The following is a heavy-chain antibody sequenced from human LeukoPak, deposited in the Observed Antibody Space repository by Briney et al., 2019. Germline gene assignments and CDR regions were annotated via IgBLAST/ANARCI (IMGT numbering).Heavy chain of an antibody. CDR3: ARHTEMATPQYYFDY. D-gene: IGHD5-24*01. V-gene: IGHV4-61*01. J-gene: IGHJ4*02. CDR1: GGSISSGSYY. Sequence: PSETLSLTCTVSGGSISSGSYYWSWIRQPPGKGLEWIGYIYYSGSTNYNPSLKSRVTISVDTSKNQFSLKLSSVTAADTAVYYCARHTEMATPQYYFDYWGQGTLVTVSS. CDR2: IYYSGST.